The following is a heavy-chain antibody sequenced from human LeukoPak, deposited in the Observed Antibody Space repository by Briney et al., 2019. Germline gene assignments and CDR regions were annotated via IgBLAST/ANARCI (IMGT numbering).Heavy chain of an antibody. Sequence: ASVTVSCKASGYTFTGYYMHWVRQAPGQGLEWMGWINPNSGGTNYAQKFQGRVTMTRDTSISTAYMELSRLRSDDTAVYYCARDAVTYYYGSGSFYFDYWGQGTLVTVSS. D-gene: IGHD3-10*01. V-gene: IGHV1-2*02. CDR2: INPNSGGT. J-gene: IGHJ4*02. CDR3: ARDAVTYYYGSGSFYFDY. CDR1: GYTFTGYY.